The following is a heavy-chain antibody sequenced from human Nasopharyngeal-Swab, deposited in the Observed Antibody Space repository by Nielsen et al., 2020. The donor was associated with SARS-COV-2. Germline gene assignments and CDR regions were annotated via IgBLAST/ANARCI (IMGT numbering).Heavy chain of an antibody. CDR3: ARDVLVRGVIVHYYCYGMDV. CDR1: GFTFSNYA. D-gene: IGHD3-10*01. CDR2: ISGSGGST. V-gene: IGHV3-23*01. J-gene: IGHJ6*02. Sequence: GESLKISCAASGFTFSNYAMSWVRQAPGKGLEWVSAISGSGGSTYYADSVKGRFTISRDNAKNSLYLQMNSLRDEDTAVYYCARDVLVRGVIVHYYCYGMDVWGQGTTVTVSS.